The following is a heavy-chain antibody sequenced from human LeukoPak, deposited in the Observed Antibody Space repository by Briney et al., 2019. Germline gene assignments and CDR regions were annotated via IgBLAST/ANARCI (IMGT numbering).Heavy chain of an antibody. Sequence: PSETLSLTCAVYGGSFSGYYWSWIRQPPGKGLEWIGEINHSGSTNYNPSLKSRVTISVDTSKNQFSLKLSSVTAADTAVYYCARRGEYWSYYFDYWGQGTLVTVSS. D-gene: IGHD2/OR15-2a*01. CDR3: ARRGEYWSYYFDY. CDR1: GGSFSGYY. J-gene: IGHJ4*02. V-gene: IGHV4-34*01. CDR2: INHSGST.